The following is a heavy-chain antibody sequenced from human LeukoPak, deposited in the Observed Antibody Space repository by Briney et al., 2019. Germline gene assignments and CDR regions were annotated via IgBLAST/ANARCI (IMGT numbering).Heavy chain of an antibody. V-gene: IGHV4-4*07. CDR1: GGSISSSF. CDR2: VYSSGST. J-gene: IGHJ6*03. Sequence: SQTLSLTCTFSGGSISSSFWNWIRQPAGRGLEWIGRVYSSGSTNYNPSLQSRVTMSVDMSKNQFSLKMSSVTAADTAVYYCARDLGALHMDGWGKGTTVTVSS. CDR3: ARDLGALHMDG.